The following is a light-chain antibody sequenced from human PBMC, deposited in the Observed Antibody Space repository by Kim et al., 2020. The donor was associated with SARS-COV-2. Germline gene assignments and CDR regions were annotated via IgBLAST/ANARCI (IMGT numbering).Light chain of an antibody. V-gene: IGKV3-15*01. J-gene: IGKJ3*01. CDR1: QSVSSN. Sequence: VSPRETAPLSCRASQSVSSNLAWYQQKPGQAPRLLIYAGSTRATCIPATFSGSGSGADFTLTISSLQSEDFAIYYCQQYNNWPFTFGPGTKVDIK. CDR3: QQYNNWPFT. CDR2: AGS.